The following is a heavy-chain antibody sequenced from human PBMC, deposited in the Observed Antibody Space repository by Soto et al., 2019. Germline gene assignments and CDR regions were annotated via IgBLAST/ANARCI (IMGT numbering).Heavy chain of an antibody. CDR3: ARGTYRSKTDFDY. Sequence: GGSLRLSCAASGFTFSDYYMTWIRQAPGSGLEWVSYISSSSGTTSYANSVKGRFTISRDNAQNSLYLQMTSLRAEDTAVYYCARGTYRSKTDFDYWGQGTLVTVSS. J-gene: IGHJ4*02. CDR2: ISSSSGTT. CDR1: GFTFSDYY. D-gene: IGHD6-13*01. V-gene: IGHV3-11*01.